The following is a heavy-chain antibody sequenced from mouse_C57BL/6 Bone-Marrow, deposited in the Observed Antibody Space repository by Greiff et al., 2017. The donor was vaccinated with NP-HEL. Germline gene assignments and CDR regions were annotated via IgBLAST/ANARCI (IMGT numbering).Heavy chain of an antibody. V-gene: IGHV1-64*01. J-gene: IGHJ2*01. CDR3: ARKAVYYFDY. Sequence: QVQPKQPGAELVKPGASVKLSCQASGYPFTSSWMPWVKQRPGQGLEWIGLIHPNSGSTNYNEKFKSKATLTVDKSSSTAYMQLSSLTSEDSAVYYCARKAVYYFDYWGQGTTLTVSS. CDR1: GYPFTSSW. CDR2: IHPNSGST.